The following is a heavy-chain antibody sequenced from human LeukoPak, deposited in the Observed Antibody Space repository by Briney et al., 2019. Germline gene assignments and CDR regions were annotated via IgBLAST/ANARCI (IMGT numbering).Heavy chain of an antibody. J-gene: IGHJ4*02. V-gene: IGHV3-23*01. CDR3: AKSLDYSSSWYVGY. D-gene: IGHD6-13*01. CDR1: GFTFSSYA. Sequence: GGSLRLSCAASGFTFSSYAMSWVRQAPGKGLEWVSAISGSGGSTYYADSVKGRFTISRDNSKSTLYLQMNSLRAEDTAVYYCAKSLDYSSSWYVGYWGQGTLVTVSS. CDR2: ISGSGGST.